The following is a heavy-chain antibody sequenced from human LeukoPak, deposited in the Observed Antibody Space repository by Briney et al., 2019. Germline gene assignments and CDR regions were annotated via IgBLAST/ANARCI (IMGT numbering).Heavy chain of an antibody. CDR3: ARAWWFGEFYLAYYMDV. Sequence: SETLSLTCTVSGGSISSYYWSWIRQPPGKGLEWIGYIYYSGSTNYNPSLKSRVTISVDTFKNQFSLKLSSVTAADTAVYYCARAWWFGEFYLAYYMDVWGKGTTVTVSS. J-gene: IGHJ6*03. D-gene: IGHD3-10*01. CDR2: IYYSGST. V-gene: IGHV4-59*01. CDR1: GGSISSYY.